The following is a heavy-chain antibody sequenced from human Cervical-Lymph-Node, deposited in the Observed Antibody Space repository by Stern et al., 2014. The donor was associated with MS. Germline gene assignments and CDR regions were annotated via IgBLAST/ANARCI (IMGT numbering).Heavy chain of an antibody. D-gene: IGHD3-10*01. J-gene: IGHJ6*02. CDR1: GFSFSAYG. CDR3: AKDRVGYYYGMDV. CDR2: TSYDGSNK. Sequence: MQLVESGGGVVQPGRSLRLSCAASGFSFSAYGMHWVRQTPGKGLEWVAVTSYDGSNKDYAASVKGRFTISRDNSKNTLYLQMNRLSAEDTAVYYCAKDRVGYYYGMDVWGQGTTVTVSS. V-gene: IGHV3-30*18.